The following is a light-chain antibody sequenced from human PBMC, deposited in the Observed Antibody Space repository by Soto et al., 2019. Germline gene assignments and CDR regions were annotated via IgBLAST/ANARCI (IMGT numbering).Light chain of an antibody. V-gene: IGKV4-1*01. CDR3: QQYHTPPLT. CDR2: WAS. Sequence: DIVLTQSPDSLAVSLGERATINCNSSQNVIHDSNSKNFLAWYQQKPGQPPKLLMYWASTRESGVPDRFSGSGSGTDFTLTISSLQAEDVAVYYCQQYHTPPLTFGGGTKVEIK. CDR1: QNVIHDSNSKNF. J-gene: IGKJ4*01.